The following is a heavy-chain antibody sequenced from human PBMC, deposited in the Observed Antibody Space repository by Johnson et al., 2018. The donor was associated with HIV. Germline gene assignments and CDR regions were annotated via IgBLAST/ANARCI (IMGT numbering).Heavy chain of an antibody. CDR3: ARVSDDYGGNPAAWGAFDV. Sequence: MQLVESGGGSVQPGGSLRLSCAASGFTFINYWMHWVRQAPGKWLEWVSVISGSGGTTYYADSVKGRFTISRDNSKNTLYLQMNSLRAEDTAVYYCARVSDDYGGNPAAWGAFDVWGQGTMVTVSS. CDR1: GFTFINYW. D-gene: IGHD4-23*01. V-gene: IGHV3-23*04. CDR2: ISGSGGTT. J-gene: IGHJ3*01.